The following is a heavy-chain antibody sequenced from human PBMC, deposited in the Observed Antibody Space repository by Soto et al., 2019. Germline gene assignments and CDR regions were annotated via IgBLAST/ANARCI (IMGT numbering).Heavy chain of an antibody. V-gene: IGHV4-30-4*01. CDR2: IFYTGST. D-gene: IGHD1-26*01. J-gene: IGHJ6*02. CDR3: AREPLKWYGMDV. CDR1: GGSISSGDYY. Sequence: SETLSLTCTVSGGSISSGDYYWSWIRQSPGTGLEWIGYIFYTGSTYYNPSLRSRLAISVDTSKNQFSPKLSSVTAADAAVYYCAREPLKWYGMDVWGQGTTVTVSS.